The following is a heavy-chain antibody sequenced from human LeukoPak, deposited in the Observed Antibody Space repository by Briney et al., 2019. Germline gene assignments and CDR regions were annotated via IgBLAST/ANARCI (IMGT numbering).Heavy chain of an antibody. CDR1: GFTFSSYA. D-gene: IGHD1-1*01. J-gene: IGHJ4*02. CDR3: AKDGTPGSLVGVTDLDN. CDR2: ISGSGGST. Sequence: PGGSLRLSCAASGFTFSSYAMSWVRQAPGKGLEWVSAISGSGGSTYYADSVKGRFTISRDNSKNTLYLQMNSLRAEDTAVYYCAKDGTPGSLVGVTDLDNWGQGTLVTVSS. V-gene: IGHV3-23*01.